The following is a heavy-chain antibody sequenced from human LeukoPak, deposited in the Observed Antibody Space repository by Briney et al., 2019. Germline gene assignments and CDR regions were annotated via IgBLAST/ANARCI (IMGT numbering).Heavy chain of an antibody. CDR1: GFTFSSYW. Sequence: PGGSLRLSCAASGFTFSSYWMSWVRQAPGKGLEWVANIKQDGSEKYYVDSVKGRFTISRDNAKNSLYLQMNSLRAEDTAVYYCAKTGSVADFDYWGQGTLVTVSS. D-gene: IGHD6-19*01. J-gene: IGHJ4*02. CDR2: IKQDGSEK. CDR3: AKTGSVADFDY. V-gene: IGHV3-7*01.